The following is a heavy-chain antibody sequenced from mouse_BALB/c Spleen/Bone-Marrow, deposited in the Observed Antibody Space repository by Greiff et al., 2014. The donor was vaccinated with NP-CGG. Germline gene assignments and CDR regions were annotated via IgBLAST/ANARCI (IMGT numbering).Heavy chain of an antibody. Sequence: QVQLQQSGPELVKPGASVKMSCKASGYTFTDYVISWVKQRTGQGLEWIGEIYPGSGSTYYNEKFKGKATLTADESSNTAYMQLSSLTSEDSAVYFCARYYDYDWYFDVWGAGTTVTVSS. V-gene: IGHV1-81*01. D-gene: IGHD2-4*01. CDR2: IYPGSGST. CDR1: GYTFTDYV. J-gene: IGHJ1*01. CDR3: ARYYDYDWYFDV.